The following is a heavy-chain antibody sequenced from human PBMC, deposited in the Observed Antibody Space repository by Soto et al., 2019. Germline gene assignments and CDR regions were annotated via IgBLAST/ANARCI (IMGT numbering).Heavy chain of an antibody. Sequence: QVQLVESGGGVVQPGRSLRLSCAASGFTFSSYGMHWVRQAPGKGLEWVAVISYDGSNKYYADSVKGRFTISRDNSKNKLYLQMNSLRAEDTAVYYCAKATVTLDYWGQGTLVTGSS. CDR2: ISYDGSNK. CDR1: GFTFSSYG. D-gene: IGHD4-17*01. J-gene: IGHJ4*02. V-gene: IGHV3-30*18. CDR3: AKATVTLDY.